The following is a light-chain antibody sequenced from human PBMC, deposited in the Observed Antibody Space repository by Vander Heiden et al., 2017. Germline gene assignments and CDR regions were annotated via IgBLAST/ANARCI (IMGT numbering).Light chain of an antibody. V-gene: IGLV7-43*01. J-gene: IGLJ3*02. CDR1: TGTVTNNFY. CDR2: STT. CDR3: LLYFSGVGV. Sequence: QTVVTPEPSLTVSPGGTVTLTCDSSTGTVTNNFYPNWFQQKLGQAPRAMIYSTTARHSWTPARFSGSLLGGKAALTLSGVQPEDEADYYCLLYFSGVGVFGGGTKLTVL.